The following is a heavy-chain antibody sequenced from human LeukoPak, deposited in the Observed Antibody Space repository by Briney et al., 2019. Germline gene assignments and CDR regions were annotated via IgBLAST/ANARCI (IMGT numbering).Heavy chain of an antibody. Sequence: PGGSLRLSCTASGFTFSNYWMSWVRQAPGKGLEWVANVKQDGSEQYYVDSMKGRFTISRDNAKNSLYLQINSLRAEDTAVYYCARDKYYDFWSGHFDYWGQGTLVTVSS. CDR2: VKQDGSEQ. CDR3: ARDKYYDFWSGHFDY. CDR1: GFTFSNYW. D-gene: IGHD3-3*01. J-gene: IGHJ4*02. V-gene: IGHV3-7*03.